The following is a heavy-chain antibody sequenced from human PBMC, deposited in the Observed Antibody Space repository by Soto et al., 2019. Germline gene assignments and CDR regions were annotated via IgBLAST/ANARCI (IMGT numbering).Heavy chain of an antibody. V-gene: IGHV4-31*03. Sequence: QVQLQESGPGLVKPSQTLSLTCTVSGGSISSGGYYWSWIRQHPGKGLEWIGYIYYSGSTYYNPSLKSRITISVDTSKDHCSLKLSSVTAADTALYYCARDPAAGRGNFDYWGQGTLVTVSS. CDR1: GGSISSGGYY. D-gene: IGHD6-13*01. CDR2: IYYSGST. J-gene: IGHJ4*02. CDR3: ARDPAAGRGNFDY.